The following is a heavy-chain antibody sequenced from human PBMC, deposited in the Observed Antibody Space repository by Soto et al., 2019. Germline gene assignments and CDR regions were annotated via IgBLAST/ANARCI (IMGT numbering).Heavy chain of an antibody. CDR3: VRGASLNFDY. V-gene: IGHV3-20*04. D-gene: IGHD1-26*01. J-gene: IGHJ4*02. CDR2: VNWNGGST. CDR1: GFTFDDYG. Sequence: EVQLVESGGGVLRPGGSLRLSCAASGFTFDDYGMSWARQAPGKGLEWVSGVNWNGGSTGYADSVKGRFTISRDNAKNSLYVQMNSLRAEDTAFYYCVRGASLNFDYWGQGTLVTVSS.